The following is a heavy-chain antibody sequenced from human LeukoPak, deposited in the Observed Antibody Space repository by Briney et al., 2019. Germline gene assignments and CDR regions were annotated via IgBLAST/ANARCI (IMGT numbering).Heavy chain of an antibody. CDR1: GGSISSSSYY. D-gene: IGHD3-3*01. J-gene: IGHJ4*02. CDR2: IYYSGST. CDR3: ARVFDFWSGYYQGYYFDY. V-gene: IGHV4-39*07. Sequence: SETLSLTCTVSGGSISSSSYYWGWIRHPPGKGLEWIGIIYYSGSTYYNPSLKSRLTISIDTSKNQFSLKLSSVTAADTAVYYCARVFDFWSGYYQGYYFDYWGQGTLVTVSS.